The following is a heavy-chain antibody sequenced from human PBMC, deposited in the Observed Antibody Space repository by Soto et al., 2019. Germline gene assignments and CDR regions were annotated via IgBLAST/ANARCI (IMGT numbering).Heavy chain of an antibody. Sequence: GGSLRLSCAASGFTFSSYGMHWVRQAPGKGLEWVAVIWYDGSNKYYADSVKGRFTISRDNSKNTLYLQMNSLRAEDTALYYCARVREPVTNDAFDIWGQGTMVTVSS. CDR2: IWYDGSNK. CDR1: GFTFSSYG. V-gene: IGHV3-33*01. J-gene: IGHJ3*02. D-gene: IGHD4-17*01. CDR3: ARVREPVTNDAFDI.